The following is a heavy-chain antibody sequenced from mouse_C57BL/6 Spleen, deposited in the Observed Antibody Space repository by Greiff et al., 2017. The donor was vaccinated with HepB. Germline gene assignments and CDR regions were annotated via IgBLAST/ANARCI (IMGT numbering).Heavy chain of an antibody. CDR3: ARQSLFTTVVATPFAY. Sequence: DVQLVESGGGLVKPGGSLKLSCAASGFTFSSYTMSWVRQTPEKRLEWVATISGGGGNTYYPDSVKGRFTISRDNAKNTLYLQMSSLRSEDTALYYCARQSLFTTVVATPFAYWGQGTLVTVSA. J-gene: IGHJ3*01. D-gene: IGHD1-1*01. CDR2: ISGGGGNT. CDR1: GFTFSSYT. V-gene: IGHV5-9*01.